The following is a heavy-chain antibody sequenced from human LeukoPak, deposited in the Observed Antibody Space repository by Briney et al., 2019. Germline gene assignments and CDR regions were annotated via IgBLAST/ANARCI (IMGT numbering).Heavy chain of an antibody. J-gene: IGHJ6*02. CDR2: IIPIFGTA. V-gene: IGHV1-69*13. Sequence: GASVKVSCKASGGTFSSYAISWVRQAPGQGLEWMGGIIPIFGTANYAQKFQGRVTITADESTSTAYMELSSLRSDDTAVYYCARDWGPGSTTVLVPVGMDGWGQGTTVIVSS. CDR1: GGTFSSYA. D-gene: IGHD4-17*01. CDR3: ARDWGPGSTTVLVPVGMDG.